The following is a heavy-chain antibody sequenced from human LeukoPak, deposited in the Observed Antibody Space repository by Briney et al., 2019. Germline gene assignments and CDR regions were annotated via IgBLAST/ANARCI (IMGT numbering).Heavy chain of an antibody. CDR3: ARAIWFGELFDWFDP. CDR1: GGSISSYY. Sequence: DPSETLSLTCTVSGGSISSYYWSWIRQPPGKGLEWIGYIYYSGSTNYNPSLKSRVTMSVDTSKNQFSLKLSSVTAADTAVYYCARAIWFGELFDWFDPWGQGTLVTVSS. J-gene: IGHJ5*02. D-gene: IGHD3-10*01. V-gene: IGHV4-59*12. CDR2: IYYSGST.